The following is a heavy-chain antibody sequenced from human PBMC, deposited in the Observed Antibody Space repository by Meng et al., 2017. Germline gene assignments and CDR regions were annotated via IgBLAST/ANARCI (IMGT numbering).Heavy chain of an antibody. CDR3: TMYTRGHI. CDR2: ISSKLNSFAT. V-gene: IGHV3-73*02. Sequence: EQLVESGGGLVQPGGSLKLSCAVSGVTFSGSDIHWVRQAPGKGLEWVGRISSKLNSFATAYPASLKGRFTISRDDSKNTAYLQMNSLMTEDTALYYCTMYTRGHIWGQGTMVTVSS. J-gene: IGHJ3*02. CDR1: GVTFSGSD. D-gene: IGHD6-19*01.